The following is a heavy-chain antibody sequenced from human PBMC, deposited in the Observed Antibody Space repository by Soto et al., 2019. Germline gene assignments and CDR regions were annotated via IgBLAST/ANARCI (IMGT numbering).Heavy chain of an antibody. D-gene: IGHD3-10*01. CDR3: AIPDYGSGSQNRNYYYYYGMDV. CDR2: IIPIFGTA. J-gene: IGHJ6*02. V-gene: IGHV1-69*13. CDR1: GGTFSSYA. Sequence: ASVKVSCKASGGTFSSYAISWVRQAPGQGLEWMGGIIPIFGTANYAQKFQGRVTITADESTSTAYMELSSLRSEDTAVYYCAIPDYGSGSQNRNYYYYYGMDVWGQGTTVTVSS.